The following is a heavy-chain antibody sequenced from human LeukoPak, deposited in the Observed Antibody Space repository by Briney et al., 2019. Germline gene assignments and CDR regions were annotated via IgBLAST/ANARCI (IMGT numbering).Heavy chain of an antibody. Sequence: NPSETLSLTCTVSGVSISSSNSYWGWIRQPPGKGLEWIGSIYYSGNTYYNASLKSQVSISIDTSRNQFSLKLSSVTAADTAVYYCARSGSYFPVIVYWGQGTLVTVSS. CDR2: IYYSGNT. J-gene: IGHJ4*02. D-gene: IGHD1-26*01. CDR1: GVSISSSNSY. CDR3: ARSGSYFPVIVY. V-gene: IGHV4-39*07.